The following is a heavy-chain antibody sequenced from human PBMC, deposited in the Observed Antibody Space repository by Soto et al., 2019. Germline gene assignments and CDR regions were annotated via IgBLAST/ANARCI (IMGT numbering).Heavy chain of an antibody. V-gene: IGHV4-59*01. CDR2: IYYSGST. Sequence: PSETLSLTCTVSGGSISSYYWSWIRQPPGKGLEWIGYIYYSGSTNYNPSLKSRVTISVDTSKNQFSLKLSSVTAADTAVYYCARWYYYGSGSYFGFDPWGQGTLVTVS. D-gene: IGHD3-10*01. J-gene: IGHJ5*02. CDR1: GGSISSYY. CDR3: ARWYYYGSGSYFGFDP.